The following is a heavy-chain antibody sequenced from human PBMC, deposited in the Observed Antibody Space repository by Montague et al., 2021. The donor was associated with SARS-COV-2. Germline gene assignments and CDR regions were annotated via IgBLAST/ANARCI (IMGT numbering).Heavy chain of an antibody. D-gene: IGHD3-22*01. CDR1: GFTFSSYA. CDR2: ISYDGSNK. Sequence: SLRLSCAASGFTFSSYAMHWVRQAPGKGLEWVAVISYDGSNKYYADSVKGRFTISRDNSKNTLYLQMNSLRAEDTAVYYCARDRRYYDSSVYPGVAYNWFDPWGQGTLVTGSS. J-gene: IGHJ5*02. V-gene: IGHV3-30-3*01. CDR3: ARDRRYYDSSVYPGVAYNWFDP.